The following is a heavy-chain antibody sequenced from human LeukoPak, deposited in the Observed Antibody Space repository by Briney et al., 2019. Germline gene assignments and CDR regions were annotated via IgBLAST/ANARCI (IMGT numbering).Heavy chain of an antibody. J-gene: IGHJ5*02. CDR2: IYPGDSDT. Sequence: GESLKISCKGSGYSFTSYWIGWVRQMLGKGLEWMGIIYPGDSDTRYSPSFQGQVTISADKSISTAYLQWSSLKASDTAMYYCARHPIPSYSSSWYGRNWFDPWGQGTLVTVSS. V-gene: IGHV5-51*01. CDR1: GYSFTSYW. CDR3: ARHPIPSYSSSWYGRNWFDP. D-gene: IGHD6-13*01.